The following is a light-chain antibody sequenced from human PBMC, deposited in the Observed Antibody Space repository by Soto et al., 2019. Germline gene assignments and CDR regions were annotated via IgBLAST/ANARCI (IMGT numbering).Light chain of an antibody. J-gene: IGLJ2*01. V-gene: IGLV3-21*04. CDR1: DIGSKS. CDR3: QVWDSGSDHVV. CDR2: YDR. Sequence: SYELTQPPSVSVAPGKTARITCGESDIGSKSVHWYQQKPGKAPVLVIYYDRHRPSGITERFSGSNSVNTATLTISRVEVGDEADNYCQVWDSGSDHVVFGGVTKLTVL.